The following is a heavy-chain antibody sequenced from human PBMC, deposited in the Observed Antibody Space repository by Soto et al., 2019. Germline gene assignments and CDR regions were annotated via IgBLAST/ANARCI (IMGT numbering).Heavy chain of an antibody. CDR1: GFTFSNAW. CDR2: IKSNTDGGTI. V-gene: IGHV3-15*01. Sequence: EVQLVESGGGLVKPGGSLRLSCAASGFTFSNAWMSWVRQAPGKGLEWVGRIKSNTDGGTIDYAAPVKGRFTTSRDDAKNTLYLQMNSLKTEDRAVYYCRTGTRSFSGYERGYWGQGTLVSVSS. J-gene: IGHJ4*02. CDR3: RTGTRSFSGYERGY. D-gene: IGHD5-12*01.